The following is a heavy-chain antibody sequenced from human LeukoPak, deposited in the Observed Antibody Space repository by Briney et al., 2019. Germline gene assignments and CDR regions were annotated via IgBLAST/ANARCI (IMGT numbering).Heavy chain of an antibody. D-gene: IGHD6-6*01. CDR3: ARVGIVERQLDWFDP. CDR1: GGTFSSYT. Sequence: SVKVSCKASGGTFSSYTISWVRQAPGQGLEWMGRIIPILGIANYAQKFQGRVTITTDESTSTAYMELSSLRSEDTAVYYCARVGIVERQLDWFDPWGQGTLVTVSS. V-gene: IGHV1-69*16. J-gene: IGHJ5*02. CDR2: IIPILGIA.